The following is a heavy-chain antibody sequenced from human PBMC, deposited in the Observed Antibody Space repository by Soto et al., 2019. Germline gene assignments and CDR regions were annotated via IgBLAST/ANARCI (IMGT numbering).Heavy chain of an antibody. CDR3: ARVGLRCSSTSCYIDYGMDV. J-gene: IGHJ6*02. CDR2: INPNSGGT. CDR1: GYTFTGYY. Sequence: GPSVKVSCKASGYTFTGYYMHWVRQAPGQGLEWMGWINPNSGGTNYAQKFQGRVTMTRDTSISTAYMELSRLRSDDTAVYYCARVGLRCSSTSCYIDYGMDVWGQGTTVTVSS. D-gene: IGHD2-2*02. V-gene: IGHV1-2*02.